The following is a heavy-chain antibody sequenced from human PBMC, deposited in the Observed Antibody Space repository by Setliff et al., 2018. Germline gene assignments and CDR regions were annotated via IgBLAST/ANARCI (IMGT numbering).Heavy chain of an antibody. CDR3: ARVPQGRDDAFHI. CDR2: MNPNSGNT. V-gene: IGHV1-8*02. J-gene: IGHJ3*02. Sequence: ASVKVSCKASGYTFTSYDINWVRQATGQGLEWMGWMNPNSGNTGYAQKFQGRVTMTRSTSISTAFMELSSLRSEDTAVYYCARVPQGRDDAFHIWGQGTMVTVS. CDR1: GYTFTSYD.